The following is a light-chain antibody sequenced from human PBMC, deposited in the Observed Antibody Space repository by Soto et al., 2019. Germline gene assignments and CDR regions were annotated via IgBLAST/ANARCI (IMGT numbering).Light chain of an antibody. CDR3: QQYNSYSALT. V-gene: IGKV1-5*01. CDR2: DAS. J-gene: IGKJ4*01. CDR1: QSISSW. Sequence: DIQMTQSPSTLSASVGDRVTITCRASQSISSWLAWYQQKPGKAPKLLIDDASSLESGVPSRFSGSGSGTEFTLTISSLQPDDFATYYCQQYNSYSALTFGGGTKVAI.